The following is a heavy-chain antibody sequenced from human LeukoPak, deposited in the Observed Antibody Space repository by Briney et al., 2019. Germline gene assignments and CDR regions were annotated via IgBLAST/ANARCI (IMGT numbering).Heavy chain of an antibody. CDR2: IYYSGST. CDR3: LLGGGPRDAFDI. J-gene: IGHJ3*02. Sequence: PSQTLSLTCTVSGGSISSGGYYWSWIRQHPGKGLEWIGYIYYSGSTYYNPSLKSRVTISVDTSKNQFSLKLSSVTAADTAVYYCLLGGGPRDAFDIWGQGTMVTVSS. CDR1: GGSISSGGYY. D-gene: IGHD2-15*01. V-gene: IGHV4-31*03.